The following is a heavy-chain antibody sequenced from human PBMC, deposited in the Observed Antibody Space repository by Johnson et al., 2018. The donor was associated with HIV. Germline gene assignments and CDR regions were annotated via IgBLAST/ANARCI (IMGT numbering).Heavy chain of an antibody. CDR3: AREFSSSDDAFDI. CDR1: GFTFDDYA. Sequence: EVQLVESGGGLVQPGGSLRLSCAASGFTFDDYAMHWVRLAPGKGLEWVSGISWNSGSIDYADSVKGRFTIYRDNAKDSLFLQMNTLRAEDTAVYYCAREFSSSDDAFDIWGQGTMVTVSS. V-gene: IGHV3-9*01. CDR2: ISWNSGSI. D-gene: IGHD6-13*01. J-gene: IGHJ3*02.